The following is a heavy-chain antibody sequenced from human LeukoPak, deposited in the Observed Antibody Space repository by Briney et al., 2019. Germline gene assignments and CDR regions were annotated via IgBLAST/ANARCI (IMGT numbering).Heavy chain of an antibody. CDR3: ARGPPPDFDY. Sequence: SETLSLTCSASGDSISSYYWSWVRQPAGKGLDWIGRIHPSGSTNYSPSLKSRVTLSVDTSKNQFSLELSSVTAADTAVYYCARGPPPDFDYWGRGTLVTVSS. CDR2: IHPSGST. V-gene: IGHV4-4*07. CDR1: GDSISSYY. J-gene: IGHJ4*02.